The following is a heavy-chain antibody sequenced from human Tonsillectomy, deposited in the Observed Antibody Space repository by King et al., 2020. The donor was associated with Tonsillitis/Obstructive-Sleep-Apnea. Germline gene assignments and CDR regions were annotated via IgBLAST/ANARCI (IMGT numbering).Heavy chain of an antibody. Sequence: VQLQQSGPGLVKPSQTLSLTCAISGDIFSTDTAAWNWIRQSPSRGLEWLGRTYYSTKWYKDSAVSVKSRTTINPDTSQNQLSLHLKSVTPEDTAVFFCARDYSSSSGAWYFDLWGRGTLVTVSS. CDR2: TYYSTKWYK. CDR3: ARDYSSSSGAWYFDL. V-gene: IGHV6-1*01. D-gene: IGHD6-6*01. CDR1: GDIFSTDTAA. J-gene: IGHJ2*01.